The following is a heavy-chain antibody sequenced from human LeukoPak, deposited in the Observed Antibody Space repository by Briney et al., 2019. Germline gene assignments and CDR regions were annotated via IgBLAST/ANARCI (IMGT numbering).Heavy chain of an antibody. CDR1: GFTFSSYA. CDR3: AKDQFSSSWYDWFDP. CDR2: ISGSGGST. Sequence: GSLRLSCAASGFTFSSYAMSWVRQAPGKGLEWVSAISGSGGSTYYADSVKGRFTISRDNSKNTLYLQMNSLRAEDTAVYYCAKDQFSSSWYDWFDPWGQGTLVTVSS. J-gene: IGHJ5*02. D-gene: IGHD6-13*01. V-gene: IGHV3-23*01.